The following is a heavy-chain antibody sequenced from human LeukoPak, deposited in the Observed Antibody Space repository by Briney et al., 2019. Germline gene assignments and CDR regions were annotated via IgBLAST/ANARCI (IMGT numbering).Heavy chain of an antibody. D-gene: IGHD2-15*01. CDR3: AKRLGLGYCSGGSCPDAFDI. V-gene: IGHV4-4*02. CDR2: IYHSGST. Sequence: SGTLSLTCAVSGGSISSSNWWSGVRPPPGKGLEWIGEIYHSGSTNYNPSLKSRVTMSVDKSKNQFSLKLSSVTAADTAVYYCAKRLGLGYCSGGSCPDAFDIWGQGTMVTVSS. CDR1: GGSISSSNW. J-gene: IGHJ3*02.